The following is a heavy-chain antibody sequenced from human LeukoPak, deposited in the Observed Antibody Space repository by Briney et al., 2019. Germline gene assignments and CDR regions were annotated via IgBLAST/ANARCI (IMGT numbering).Heavy chain of an antibody. CDR1: GYTFTNYD. CDR3: AREDYYDSGSNYY. V-gene: IGHV1-8*03. Sequence: GASVKVSCKGSGYTFTNYDINGVGQAAGQGREGMGWITPNSCYTGYAQKFHGTVTITTNTSISTPYIELSSLRSEDTAVYYCAREDYYDSGSNYYWGQGTLVTVSS. J-gene: IGHJ4*02. CDR2: ITPNSCYT. D-gene: IGHD3-22*01.